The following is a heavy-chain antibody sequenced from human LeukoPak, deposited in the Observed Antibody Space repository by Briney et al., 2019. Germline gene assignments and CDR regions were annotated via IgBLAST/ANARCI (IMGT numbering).Heavy chain of an antibody. J-gene: IGHJ6*03. CDR2: IKQDRSEK. CDR3: ARGPWIFGGYYYYAYMDV. CDR1: RFILSSYW. D-gene: IGHD2-2*03. V-gene: IGHV3-7*04. Sequence: PGGSLTQTCAATRFILSSYWMSWVGQAPGKELAWVANIKQDRSEKYYVDSVKGRFTVSRDNARNSLYLQMNSPSPKDTAVYYCARGPWIFGGYYYYAYMDVWGKGTTVTISS.